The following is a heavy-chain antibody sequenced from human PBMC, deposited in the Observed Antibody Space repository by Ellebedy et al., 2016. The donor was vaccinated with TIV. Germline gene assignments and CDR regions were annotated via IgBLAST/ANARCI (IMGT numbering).Heavy chain of an antibody. CDR1: EFTFSTYG. D-gene: IGHD6-19*01. CDR3: ARDRAGGSSGCMDY. CDR2: IWDDGTTK. J-gene: IGHJ4*02. Sequence: GESLKIPCAASEFTFSTYGLHWVRQAPGKGLEWVAVIWDDGTTKYYTDSVQGRFTISRDHSKNTLYLQMNSLRAEDTAVYYCARDRAGGSSGCMDYWGPGTQVTVSS. V-gene: IGHV3-33*01.